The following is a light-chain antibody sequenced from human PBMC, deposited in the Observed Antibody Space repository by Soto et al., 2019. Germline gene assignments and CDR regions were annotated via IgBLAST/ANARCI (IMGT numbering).Light chain of an antibody. CDR2: DAS. J-gene: IGKJ1*01. Sequence: EIVLTQSPATLSLSPGERATLSCRASQSVSSYNAWYKQKPGQAPRLLIYDASSRATVIPARFNGSGSGTDFTLTIISLEPEDFSVYYCQQRSDWRLTFGQWTKVDIK. V-gene: IGKV3-11*01. CDR3: QQRSDWRLT. CDR1: QSVSSY.